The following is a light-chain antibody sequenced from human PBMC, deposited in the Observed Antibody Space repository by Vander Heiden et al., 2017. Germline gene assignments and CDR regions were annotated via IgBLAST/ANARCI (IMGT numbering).Light chain of an antibody. CDR1: GSNPGAGYD. CDR2: DNS. CDR3: QSYDNRLTTVV. Sequence: QSVLTQPASVSGAPGQRGTIPCTGTGSNPGAGYDVHWYQQLPGTAPKLLIYDNSNRPSGVPDRFSGSKSGTSASLAITGLQAEDEADYYCQSYDNRLTTVVFGGGTKLTVL. J-gene: IGLJ2*01. V-gene: IGLV1-40*01.